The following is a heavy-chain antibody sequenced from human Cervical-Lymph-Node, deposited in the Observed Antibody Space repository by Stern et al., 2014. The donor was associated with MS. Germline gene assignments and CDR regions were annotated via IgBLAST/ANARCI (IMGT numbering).Heavy chain of an antibody. Sequence: VQLVQSGAGVKKPGCSVRVSCKASGGSFSSYAINWLRQAPGQGLEWMADIVSMFAKANYAQKFQGRVTVTADEATNTVYMELSFLTSEDTAVYYCARERSIHYPAFAPWGQGTLVTVSS. CDR2: IVSMFAKA. J-gene: IGHJ5*02. V-gene: IGHV1-69*01. CDR1: GGSFSSYA. CDR3: ARERSIHYPAFAP. D-gene: IGHD3-10*01.